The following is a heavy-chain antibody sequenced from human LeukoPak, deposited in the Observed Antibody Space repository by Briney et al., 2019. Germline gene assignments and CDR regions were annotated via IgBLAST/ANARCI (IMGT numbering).Heavy chain of an antibody. CDR3: ARADYDILTGYVDY. J-gene: IGHJ4*02. V-gene: IGHV3-66*01. Sequence: GGSLRLSCAASGFTVSSNYMSWVRQAPGKGLEWVSVIYSGGSTYYADSVKGRFTISRDNSKNTLYLQMNSLRAEDTAVYYCARADYDILTGYVDYWGRGTLVTVSS. D-gene: IGHD3-9*01. CDR2: IYSGGST. CDR1: GFTVSSNY.